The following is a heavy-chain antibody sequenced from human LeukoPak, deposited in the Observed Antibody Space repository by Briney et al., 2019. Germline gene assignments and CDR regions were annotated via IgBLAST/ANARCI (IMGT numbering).Heavy chain of an antibody. CDR1: GYTFTGYY. V-gene: IGHV1-2*04. CDR2: INPNSGGT. CDR3: ARASSRTAMATGY. Sequence: GASVKVSCKASGYTFTGYYMHWVRQAPRQGLEWMGWINPNSGGTNYAQKFQGWVTMTRDTSISTAYMELSRLRSDDTAVYYCARASSRTAMATGYWGQGTLVTVSS. J-gene: IGHJ4*02. D-gene: IGHD5-18*01.